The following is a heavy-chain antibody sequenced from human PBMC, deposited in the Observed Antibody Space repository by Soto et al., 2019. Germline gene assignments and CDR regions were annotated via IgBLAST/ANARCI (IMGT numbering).Heavy chain of an antibody. CDR1: GFTFSSYA. CDR2: ISYDGSNK. D-gene: IGHD5-18*01. CDR3: GREPVGYSYCLDSFDI. J-gene: IGHJ3*02. V-gene: IGHV3-30-3*01. Sequence: GGSLRLSCAASGFTFSSYAMHWVRQAPGKGLEWVAVISYDGSNKYYADSVKGRFTISRDNSKNTLYLQMNSLRAEDTAVYYCGREPVGYSYCLDSFDIWGQVTMVTVS.